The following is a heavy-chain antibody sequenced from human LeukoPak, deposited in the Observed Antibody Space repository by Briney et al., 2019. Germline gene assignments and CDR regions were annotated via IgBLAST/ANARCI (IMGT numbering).Heavy chain of an antibody. D-gene: IGHD5-24*01. Sequence: PSETLSHTCSVSGGSISNYYWSWIRQPPGKGLEWIGYIYYSGSTKYNSSLKSRVTISVQTSNNKFSLKLSSVTAADTAVYYCARSSSILTIPTFDNWGRGGLVTVSS. J-gene: IGHJ4*02. CDR1: GGSISNYY. CDR2: IYYSGST. V-gene: IGHV4-59*01. CDR3: ARSSSILTIPTFDN.